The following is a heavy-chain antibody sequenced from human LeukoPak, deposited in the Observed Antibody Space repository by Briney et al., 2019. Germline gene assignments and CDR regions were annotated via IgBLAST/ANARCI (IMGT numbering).Heavy chain of an antibody. V-gene: IGHV4-39*01. D-gene: IGHD4-23*01. Sequence: SETLSLTCTVSGGSISSSSYCWGWIRQPPGKGLEWIGSIYYRGSTYYNPSLKSRVTISVDTSKYQFSLKLSSVTAADTAVYYCAGQDYSGDLGWFDPWGQGTLVTVSS. CDR2: IYYRGST. CDR3: AGQDYSGDLGWFDP. J-gene: IGHJ5*02. CDR1: GGSISSSSYC.